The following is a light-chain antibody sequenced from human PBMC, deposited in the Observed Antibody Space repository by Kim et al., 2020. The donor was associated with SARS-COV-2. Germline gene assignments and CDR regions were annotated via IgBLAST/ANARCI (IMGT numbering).Light chain of an antibody. V-gene: IGLV2-14*03. J-gene: IGLJ3*02. Sequence: GQSITIACPGTSSYIGGFNYVSWYQQHPGKAPKLMIYDVTKRPSGVSIRFSGSKSGNTASLTISGLQAEDEADYYCSSYTNSGTRVFGGGTKVTVL. CDR2: DVT. CDR1: SSYIGGFNY. CDR3: SSYTNSGTRV.